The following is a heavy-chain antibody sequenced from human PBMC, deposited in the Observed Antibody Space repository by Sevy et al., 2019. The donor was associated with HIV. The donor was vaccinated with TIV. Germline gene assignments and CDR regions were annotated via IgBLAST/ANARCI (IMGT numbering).Heavy chain of an antibody. CDR2: ISYDGSNE. CDR3: ALERLSSNLAEYFQN. J-gene: IGHJ1*01. CDR1: GFTFSSFF. Sequence: GGSLRLSCAASGFTFSSFFMHWVRQAPGKGLEWVATISYDGSNEHYADSVKGRFIVSRDNSKNALYLQMNSLRAEETAVYYCALERLSSNLAEYFQNWGQGTLVTVSS. V-gene: IGHV3-30-3*01. D-gene: IGHD1-1*01.